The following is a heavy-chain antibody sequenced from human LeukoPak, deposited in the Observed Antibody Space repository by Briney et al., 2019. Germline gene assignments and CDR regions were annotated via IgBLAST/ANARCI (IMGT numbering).Heavy chain of an antibody. CDR2: IGTGGDT. J-gene: IGHJ4*02. Sequence: GVSLRLSCVASGFTFNIYPMTWVRQSPEKGLEWVSTIGTGGDTYYADSVKGRFTISRDDSKNTLYLQMHRLGAEDTAVYYCAKSRVVDRRGYFDYWGQGTLVTVSS. CDR1: GFTFNIYP. CDR3: AKSRVVDRRGYFDY. V-gene: IGHV3-23*01. D-gene: IGHD2-15*01.